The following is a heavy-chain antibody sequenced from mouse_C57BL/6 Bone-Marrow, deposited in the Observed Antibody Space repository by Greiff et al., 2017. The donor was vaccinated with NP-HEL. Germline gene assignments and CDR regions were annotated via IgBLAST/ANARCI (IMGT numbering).Heavy chain of an antibody. D-gene: IGHD2-3*01. V-gene: IGHV3-1*01. Sequence: EVQLQQSGPGMVKPSQSLSLTCTVTGYSITSGYDWHWIRHFPGNKLEWMGYISYSGSTNYNPSLKSRISITHDTSKNHFFLKLNSVTTEDTATYYCARGDGYYYYAMDYWGQGTSVTVSS. J-gene: IGHJ4*01. CDR3: ARGDGYYYYAMDY. CDR1: GYSITSGYD. CDR2: ISYSGST.